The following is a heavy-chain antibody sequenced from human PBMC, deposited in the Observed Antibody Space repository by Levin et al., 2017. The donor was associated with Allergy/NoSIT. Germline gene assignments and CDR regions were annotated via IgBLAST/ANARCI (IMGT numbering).Heavy chain of an antibody. CDR2: INPNSGGT. V-gene: IGHV1-2*02. CDR3: ARTKGRVIVGATGREGYFQH. Sequence: EASVKVSCKSSGYTFTGYYMHWVRQAPGQGLEWMGWINPNSGGTNYAQKFQGRVTMTRDTSISTAYMGLSRLRSDDTAVYYCARTKGRVIVGATGREGYFQHWGQGTLVTVSS. CDR1: GYTFTGYY. J-gene: IGHJ1*01. D-gene: IGHD1-26*01.